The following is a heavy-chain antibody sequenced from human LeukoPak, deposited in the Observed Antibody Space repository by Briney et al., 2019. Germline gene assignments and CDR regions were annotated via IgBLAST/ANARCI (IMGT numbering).Heavy chain of an antibody. CDR3: ARAIPYDREDY. J-gene: IGHJ4*02. CDR1: GYTFTDYY. Sequence: ASVKVSCKASGYTFTDYYIHWVLQAPGQGLEWMGWINPNSGGTNYAQKLQGRVTMTTDTSTSTAYMELRSLRSDDTAVYYCARAIPYDREDYWGQGTLVTVSS. D-gene: IGHD3-22*01. V-gene: IGHV1-2*02. CDR2: INPNSGGT.